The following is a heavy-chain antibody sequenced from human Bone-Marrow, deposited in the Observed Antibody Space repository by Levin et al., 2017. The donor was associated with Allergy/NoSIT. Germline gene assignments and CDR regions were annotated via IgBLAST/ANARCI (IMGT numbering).Heavy chain of an antibody. V-gene: IGHV4-59*01. CDR3: ARDEGIAVGHFDY. CDR1: GGSISEYY. D-gene: IGHD6-19*01. Sequence: SCTVSGGSISEYYWSWIRQPPGKGLEWIGYIYSSGNTNHNPSLKRRVTISVDTSRNQFSLRLSSVTAADTAVYYCARDEGIAVGHFDYWGQGTLVTVSS. J-gene: IGHJ4*02. CDR2: IYSSGNT.